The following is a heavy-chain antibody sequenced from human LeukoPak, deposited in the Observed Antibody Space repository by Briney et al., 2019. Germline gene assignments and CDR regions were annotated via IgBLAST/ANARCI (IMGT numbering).Heavy chain of an antibody. CDR2: IIPIFGTA. J-gene: IGHJ4*02. Sequence: ASVKVSCKASGGTFSSYAISWVRQAPGQGLEWMGGIIPIFGTANYAQKFQGRVTITADESTSTAYMELSSLRSEDTAVYYCATPRERAIVVVPAAPFDCWGQGTLVTVSS. D-gene: IGHD2-2*01. V-gene: IGHV1-69*13. CDR1: GGTFSSYA. CDR3: ATPRERAIVVVPAAPFDC.